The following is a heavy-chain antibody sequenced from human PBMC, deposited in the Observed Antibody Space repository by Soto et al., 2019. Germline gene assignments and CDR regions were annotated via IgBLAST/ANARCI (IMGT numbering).Heavy chain of an antibody. Sequence: GGSLRLSCAASGFTFSSYAMHWVRQAPGKGLEWVAVIAYDGRNKYYADSVKGRFTISRDNSKNTLYLQMNSLRIEDTAVYYCTRGGDAYKNGHWGQGTLVTVSS. CDR1: GFTFSSYA. CDR3: TRGGDAYKNGH. CDR2: IAYDGRNK. D-gene: IGHD2-21*01. J-gene: IGHJ4*02. V-gene: IGHV3-30*04.